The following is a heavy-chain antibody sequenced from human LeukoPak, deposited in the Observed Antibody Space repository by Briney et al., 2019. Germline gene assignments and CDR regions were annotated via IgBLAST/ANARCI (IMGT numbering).Heavy chain of an antibody. J-gene: IGHJ4*02. Sequence: GASVRVSCKASGGTFSSYAISWVRQAPGQGLEWMGGIIPIFGTANYAQKFQGRVTITADESTSTAYMELSSLRSEDTAVYYCARAGATVTSGFDYWGQGTLVTVSS. CDR1: GGTFSSYA. CDR2: IIPIFGTA. CDR3: ARAGATVTSGFDY. V-gene: IGHV1-69*01. D-gene: IGHD4-17*01.